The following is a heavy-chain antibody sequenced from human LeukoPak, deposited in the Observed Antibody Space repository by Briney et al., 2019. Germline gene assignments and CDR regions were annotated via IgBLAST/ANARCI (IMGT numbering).Heavy chain of an antibody. J-gene: IGHJ4*02. CDR2: IYYSGST. D-gene: IGHD1-26*01. V-gene: IGHV4-59*01. CDR1: GGSISSYY. Sequence: SETLSLTCTVSGGSISSYYWSWIRQPPGKGLEWIGYIYYSGSTNYNPSLKSRVTISVDTSKNQFSLKLSSVTAADTAVYCCARVRGATSLDYWGQGTLVTVSS. CDR3: ARVRGATSLDY.